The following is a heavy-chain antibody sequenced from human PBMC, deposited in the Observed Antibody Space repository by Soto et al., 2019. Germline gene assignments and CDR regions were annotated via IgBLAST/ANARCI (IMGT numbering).Heavy chain of an antibody. CDR2: IIPNFGTA. D-gene: IGHD6-19*01. J-gene: IGHJ6*02. CDR1: GGTFSSYA. Sequence: QVQLVQSGAEVKKPGSSVKVSCKASGGTFSSYAISWVRQAPGQGLEWMGGIIPNFGTANYAQKFQGRVTITADKSTSTAYMELSSLRSEDTAVYYCARRSVDGGGYYYYGMDVWGQGTTVTVSS. CDR3: ARRSVDGGGYYYYGMDV. V-gene: IGHV1-69*06.